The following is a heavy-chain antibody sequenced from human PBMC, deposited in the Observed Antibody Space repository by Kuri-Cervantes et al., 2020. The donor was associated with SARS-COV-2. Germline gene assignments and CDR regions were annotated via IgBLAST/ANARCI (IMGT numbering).Heavy chain of an antibody. CDR1: GDSVSSNSAG. J-gene: IGHJ4*02. V-gene: IGHV6-1*01. CDR3: ARVTTGTLDY. CDR2: TYYRSKWYH. D-gene: IGHD1-1*01. Sequence: SETLSLTCALSGDSVSSNSAGWNWIRQSPSRGLEWLGRTYYRSKWYHDYAVSVKSRIIINPDTSKTQFSLQLSSVTPEDTAVYYCARVTTGTLDYWGQGTLVTVSS.